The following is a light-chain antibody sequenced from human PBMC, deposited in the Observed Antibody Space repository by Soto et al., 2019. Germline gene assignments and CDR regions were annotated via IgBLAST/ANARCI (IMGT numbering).Light chain of an antibody. Sequence: QSALTQPASVSGSPGQSITISCTGTSSDVGGYNYVSWYQQHQGKAPKLMMYDVSNRPSGVSNRFSGSKSGNTASLTISGLQAEDEADYYCSSYTSSSTLVFGGGTKLTVL. J-gene: IGLJ2*01. CDR3: SSYTSSSTLV. CDR2: DVS. CDR1: SSDVGGYNY. V-gene: IGLV2-14*01.